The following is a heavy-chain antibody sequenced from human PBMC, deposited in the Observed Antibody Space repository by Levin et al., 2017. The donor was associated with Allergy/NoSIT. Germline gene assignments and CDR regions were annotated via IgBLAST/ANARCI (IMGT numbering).Heavy chain of an antibody. J-gene: IGHJ4*02. D-gene: IGHD3-10*01. CDR1: GFTFRNAW. CDR3: ATEYYGSYNY. V-gene: IGHV3-15*05. CDR2: IKSKTDGGTT. Sequence: GGSLRLSCAGSGFTFRNAWMSWVRQAPGKGLEWVGRIKSKTDGGTTDYAAPVTGRFIISRDDSKDTLNLQMNSLKTEDTAMYYCATEYYGSYNYWGQGSVVTVSS.